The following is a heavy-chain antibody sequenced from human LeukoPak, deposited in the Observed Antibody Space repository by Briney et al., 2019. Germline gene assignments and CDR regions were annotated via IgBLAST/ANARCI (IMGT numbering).Heavy chain of an antibody. D-gene: IGHD2-2*03. CDR1: GFTFDNSE. CDR2: ISISGSIK. J-gene: IGHJ4*02. CDR3: VKESSTHGSYFDS. V-gene: IGHV3-48*03. Sequence: GGSLRLSCAASGFTFDNSEMNWVRQAPGKGLEWVSYISISGSIKYYADSVKGRFAISRDNAKNSLHLQMNSLRAEDTAVYYCVKESSTHGSYFDSCGPGPEVPVSS.